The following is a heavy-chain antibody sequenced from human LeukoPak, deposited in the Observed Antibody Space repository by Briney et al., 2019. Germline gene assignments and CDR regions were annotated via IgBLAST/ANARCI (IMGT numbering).Heavy chain of an antibody. V-gene: IGHV3-23*01. CDR1: GFTFSSYA. Sequence: GGSLRLSCAASGFTFSSYAMSWVRQAPGKGLEWVSAISGSGGSTYYADSVKGRFTISRDNAKNTLYLQMNSLRAEDTAVYYCTRGRGWSIAVAGYYFDYWGQGTLVTVSS. CDR3: TRGRGWSIAVAGYYFDY. J-gene: IGHJ4*02. D-gene: IGHD6-19*01. CDR2: ISGSGGST.